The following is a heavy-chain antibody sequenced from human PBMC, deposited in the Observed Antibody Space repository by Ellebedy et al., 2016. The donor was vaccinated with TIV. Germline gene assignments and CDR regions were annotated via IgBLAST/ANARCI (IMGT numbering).Heavy chain of an antibody. CDR2: ITNTGSTI. J-gene: IGHJ6*02. V-gene: IGHV3-11*01. CDR1: GFTFGDYF. Sequence: PGGSLRLSCAGSGFTFGDYFMAWVRQAPGKGLEWVSYITNTGSTIYYADSVKGRFTVARDNSKNSLYLQMNSLRGDDTAVYYCGRARERGYFAYYYYGMDVWGQGTTVTVSS. CDR3: GRARERGYFAYYYYGMDV. D-gene: IGHD5-18*01.